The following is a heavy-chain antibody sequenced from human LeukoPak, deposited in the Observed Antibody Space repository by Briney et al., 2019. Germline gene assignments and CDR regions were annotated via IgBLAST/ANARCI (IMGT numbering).Heavy chain of an antibody. CDR3: ARVESYYYDSSGYNWFDP. CDR1: GGSISSSSYY. V-gene: IGHV4-39*07. Sequence: SETLSLTCTVSGGSISSSSYYWGWIRQPPGKGLEWIGSIYYSGSTYYNPSLKSRVTISVDTSKNQFSLKLSSVTAADTAVYYCARVESYYYDSSGYNWFDPWGQGTLVTVSS. J-gene: IGHJ5*02. CDR2: IYYSGST. D-gene: IGHD3-22*01.